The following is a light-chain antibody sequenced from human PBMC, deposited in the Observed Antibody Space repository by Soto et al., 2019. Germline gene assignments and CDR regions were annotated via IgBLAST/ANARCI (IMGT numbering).Light chain of an antibody. CDR1: SSDVGGYNY. V-gene: IGLV2-8*01. CDR2: EVS. CDR3: SSYASSNTLV. J-gene: IGLJ2*01. Sequence: QSALTQPASASGSPGQSVTISCTGTSSDVGGYNYVSWYQQHPGKAPKLMIYEVSKRPSGVPDRFSGSKSGNTASLTVSGLQAEDEADYYCSSYASSNTLVFGGGTKLTVL.